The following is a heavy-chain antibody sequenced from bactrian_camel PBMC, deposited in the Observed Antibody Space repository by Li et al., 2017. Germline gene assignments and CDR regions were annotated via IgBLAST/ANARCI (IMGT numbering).Heavy chain of an antibody. D-gene: IGHD3*01. Sequence: HVQLVESGGGSVQPGESLTLSCTSSDPTYMSNCMGWFREAPGKRREGVATVSTGGRTYYHDSVKGRFTISQDSAKNSVTLQMNSLKSDDTGTYYCVADCSRNGLGGGWYVRYWGQGTQVTVS. V-gene: IGHV3S53*01. CDR3: VADCSRNGLGGGWYVRY. CDR1: DPTYMSNC. J-gene: IGHJ4*01. CDR2: VSTGGRT.